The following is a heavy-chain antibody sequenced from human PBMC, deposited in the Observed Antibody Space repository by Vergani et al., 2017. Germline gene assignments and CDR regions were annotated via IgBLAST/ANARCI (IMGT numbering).Heavy chain of an antibody. CDR2: INHSGST. CDR1: GGSFSGYY. J-gene: IGHJ4*02. D-gene: IGHD3-3*02. Sequence: QVQLQQWGAGLLKPSETLSLTCAVYGGSFSGYYWSWIRKPPGKGLEWIGEINHSGSTNYNPSLKSRVTISVDTSKNQFSLKLSSVTAADTAVYYCARVSMGILRDYWGQGTLVTVSS. V-gene: IGHV4-34*01. CDR3: ARVSMGILRDY.